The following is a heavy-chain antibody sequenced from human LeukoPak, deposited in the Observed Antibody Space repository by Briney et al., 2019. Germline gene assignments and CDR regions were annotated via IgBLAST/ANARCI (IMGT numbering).Heavy chain of an antibody. CDR3: ARYSGSFPGWLDP. Sequence: GGSLRLSCAASGLTFSSSWMNWVRQAPGKGLEWVANINPAGSQKDYEDSVKGRFTISRDNAKNSVFLQMNSLRAEDTAVYYCARYSGSFPGWLDPWGPGTLVTVSS. V-gene: IGHV3-7*01. CDR1: GLTFSSSW. CDR2: INPAGSQK. D-gene: IGHD1-26*01. J-gene: IGHJ5*02.